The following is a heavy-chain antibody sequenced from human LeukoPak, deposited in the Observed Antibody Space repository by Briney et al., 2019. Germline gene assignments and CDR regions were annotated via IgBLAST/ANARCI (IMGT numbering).Heavy chain of an antibody. D-gene: IGHD3-3*01. CDR2: IYYSGST. CDR3: ARDSRAYYDFWSGFGAFDI. V-gene: IGHV4-59*01. CDR1: GGSISSYY. J-gene: IGHJ3*02. Sequence: PSETLSLTCTVSGGSISSYYWSWIRQPPGKGLEWIGYIYYSGSTNYNPSLKSRVTISVDTSKNQFSLKLSSVTAADTAVYYCARDSRAYYDFWSGFGAFDIWGQGTMVTVSS.